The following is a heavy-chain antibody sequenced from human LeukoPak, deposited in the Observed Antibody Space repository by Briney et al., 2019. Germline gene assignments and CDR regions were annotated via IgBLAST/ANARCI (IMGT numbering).Heavy chain of an antibody. CDR1: GFTFSGSW. CDR2: ITSDGST. D-gene: IGHD3-10*01. CDR3: VGDYYYSVDY. J-gene: IGHJ4*02. Sequence: GGSLRLSCAASGFTFSGSWMHWVRQAPGKGLVWVSRITSDGSTIYADSVKGRFTISRDNANNTLYLQMNSLRAEDTAVYYCVGDYYYSVDYWGQGTLVTVSS. V-gene: IGHV3-74*01.